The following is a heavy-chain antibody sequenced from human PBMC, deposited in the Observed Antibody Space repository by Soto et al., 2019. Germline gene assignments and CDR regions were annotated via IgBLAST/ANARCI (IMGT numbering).Heavy chain of an antibody. CDR2: INYSGST. D-gene: IGHD4-17*01. J-gene: IGHJ5*02. CDR1: GGSIRSSDYF. CDR3: ARHAYSDYILTWFDP. Sequence: QLQLQGSGPGLVKSSESLSLTCTVFGGSIRSSDYFWGWIRQPPGKGLEWIGSINYSGSTYHNLSLKSRVTMSVDTSKNHVSLTLSSVTAADTAIYYCARHAYSDYILTWFDPWGQGILVTVSS. V-gene: IGHV4-39*01.